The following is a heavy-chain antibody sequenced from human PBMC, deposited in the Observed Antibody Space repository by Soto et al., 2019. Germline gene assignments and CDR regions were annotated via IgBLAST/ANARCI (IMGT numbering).Heavy chain of an antibody. D-gene: IGHD2-2*01. CDR1: GGSFSGYY. CDR3: ARGGDIVVVPAADFDY. J-gene: IGHJ4*02. CDR2: INHSGST. Sequence: TSETLSLTCAVYGGSFSGYYWSWIRQPPGKGLEWIGEINHSGSTNYNPSLKSRVTISVDTSKNQFSLKLSSVTAADTAVYYCARGGDIVVVPAADFDYWGQGTLVTVS. V-gene: IGHV4-34*01.